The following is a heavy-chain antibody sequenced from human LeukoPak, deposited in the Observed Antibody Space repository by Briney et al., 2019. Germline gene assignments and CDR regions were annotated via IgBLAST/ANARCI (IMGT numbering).Heavy chain of an antibody. CDR1: GFTFSSYG. Sequence: GGSLRLSCAASGFTFSSYGMHWVRQAPGKGLEWVAVIWYDGSNKYYADSVKGRFTISRDNSKNTLYLQMNSLSAEDTAVYYCARGRLGYGDHFDYWGQGTLVTVSS. CDR3: ARGRLGYGDHFDY. CDR2: IWYDGSNK. D-gene: IGHD4-17*01. J-gene: IGHJ4*02. V-gene: IGHV3-33*01.